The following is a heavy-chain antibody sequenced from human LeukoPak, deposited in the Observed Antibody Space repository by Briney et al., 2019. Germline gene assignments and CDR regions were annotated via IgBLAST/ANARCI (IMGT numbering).Heavy chain of an antibody. V-gene: IGHV1-69*06. J-gene: IGHJ4*02. CDR2: IIPIFGTA. D-gene: IGHD3-22*01. CDR3: ARSLYYYDSSGYPLLRGYFDY. CDR1: GGTFSSYA. Sequence: SVKVSCKASGGTFSSYAISWVRQAPGQGLEWMGGIIPIFGTANYAQKFQGRVTITADKSTSTAYMELSSLRSEDTAVYYCARSLYYYDSSGYPLLRGYFDYWGQGTLVTVSS.